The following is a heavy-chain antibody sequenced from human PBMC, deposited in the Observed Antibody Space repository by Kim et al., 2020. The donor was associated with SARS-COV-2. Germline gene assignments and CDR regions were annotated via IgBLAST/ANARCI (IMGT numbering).Heavy chain of an antibody. J-gene: IGHJ3*02. CDR2: IYYSGST. Sequence: SETLSLTCTVSGGSISSYYWSWIRQPPGKGLEWIGYIYYSGSTNYNPSHKSRVTISVDTSKNQFSLKLSSVTAADTAVYYCARDPAEALAFDIWGQGPMLSVSS. CDR3: ARDPAEALAFDI. V-gene: IGHV4-59*13. CDR1: GGSISSYY.